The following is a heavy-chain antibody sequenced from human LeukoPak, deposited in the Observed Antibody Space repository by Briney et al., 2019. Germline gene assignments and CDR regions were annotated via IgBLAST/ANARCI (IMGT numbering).Heavy chain of an antibody. J-gene: IGHJ4*02. V-gene: IGHV3-15*01. D-gene: IGHD2-8*01. CDR3: VSQWFDY. CDR1: GLTFNNAW. CDR2: NKTKTDGGTT. Sequence: PGGSLRLSCAASGLTFNNAWMNWVRQPPGKGLEWVARNKTKTDGGTTDYAAPVKGRFTISRDDSKNTLNLQMNSLKTEDTAVYYCVSQWFDYWGQGTLVTVSS.